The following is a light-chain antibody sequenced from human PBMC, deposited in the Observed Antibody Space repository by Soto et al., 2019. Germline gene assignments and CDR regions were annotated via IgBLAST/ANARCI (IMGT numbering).Light chain of an antibody. Sequence: QSVLTQPASVAGSPGQTITISCTGISSTIGACKYVSWYQQYPGKAPRLMISDINERPSGISARFSGSKSGDTASLAISGLQTEDEADYYCSSYNSNSSLVVFGGGTKLTVL. J-gene: IGLJ2*01. CDR2: DIN. CDR1: SSTIGACKY. V-gene: IGLV2-14*01. CDR3: SSYNSNSSLVV.